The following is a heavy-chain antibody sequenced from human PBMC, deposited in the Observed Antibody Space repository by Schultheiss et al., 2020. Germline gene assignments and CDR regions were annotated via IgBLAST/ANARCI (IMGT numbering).Heavy chain of an antibody. CDR2: INAGNGNT. Sequence: ASVKVSCKASGYTFTSYGISWVRQAPGQGLEWMGWINAGNGNTKYSQKFQGRVTITRDTSASTAYMELRSLRTDDTAVYYCARVDREQQWLSGGYYYYGMDVWGQGTTVTVSS. J-gene: IGHJ6*02. D-gene: IGHD6-19*01. V-gene: IGHV1-18*01. CDR3: ARVDREQQWLSGGYYYYGMDV. CDR1: GYTFTSYG.